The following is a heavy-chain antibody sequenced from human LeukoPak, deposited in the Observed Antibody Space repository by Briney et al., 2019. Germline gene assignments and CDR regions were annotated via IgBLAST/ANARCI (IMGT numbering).Heavy chain of an antibody. CDR2: IYSGGST. CDR1: GFTVSSNY. Sequence: PGGSLRLSCAASGFTVSSNYMSWVRQAPGKGLEWVSVIYSGGSTYYADSVKGRFTISRANSKNTLYLQMNSMRAEDTAVYYCARDSPPYYDSSGVWGQGTLVTVSS. V-gene: IGHV3-66*01. CDR3: ARDSPPYYDSSGV. D-gene: IGHD3-22*01. J-gene: IGHJ4*02.